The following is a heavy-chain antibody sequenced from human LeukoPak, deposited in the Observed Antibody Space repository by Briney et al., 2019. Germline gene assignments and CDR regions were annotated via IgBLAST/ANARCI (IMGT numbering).Heavy chain of an antibody. J-gene: IGHJ1*01. CDR1: GYTFTNYG. V-gene: IGHV1-18*01. Sequence: GASVKVSCKASGYTFTNYGISWVRQAPGQGLEWMGWNSAYNGYTDYAQKLQFRVTMTTDTSTSTAYMELRSLRSDDTAVYYCARDKAVTTEVTQHFQHWGQGTLVTVSS. CDR2: NSAYNGYT. CDR3: ARDKAVTTEVTQHFQH. D-gene: IGHD4-23*01.